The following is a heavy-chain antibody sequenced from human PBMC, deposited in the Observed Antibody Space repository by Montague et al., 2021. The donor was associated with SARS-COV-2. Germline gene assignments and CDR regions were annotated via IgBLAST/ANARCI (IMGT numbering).Heavy chain of an antibody. V-gene: IGHV3-23*01. D-gene: IGHD3-10*01. CDR3: AKGRTQFFDY. CDR2: IRNGGTST. Sequence: SLSLSCSASGFPFSSYAMSWVRQAPGKGLEWVSAIRNGGTSTYYADSVKGRFTISRDNSKNTLYLQMNSLRAEDTAVYCCAKGRTQFFDYWGQGTLVTVSS. J-gene: IGHJ4*02. CDR1: GFPFSSYA.